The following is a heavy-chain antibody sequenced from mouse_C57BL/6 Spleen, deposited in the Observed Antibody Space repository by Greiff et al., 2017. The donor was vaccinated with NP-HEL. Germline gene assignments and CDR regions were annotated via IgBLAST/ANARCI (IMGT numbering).Heavy chain of an antibody. J-gene: IGHJ3*01. D-gene: IGHD2-2*01. CDR3: ARGDGYDGAWLAY. CDR2: IYPGSGST. V-gene: IGHV1-55*01. CDR1: GYTFTSYW. Sequence: QVQLQQPGAELVKPGASVKMSCKASGYTFTSYWITWVKQRPGQGLEWIGDIYPGSGSTNYNEKFKSKATLTVDTSSSPAYMQLSSLTSEDSAVYYCARGDGYDGAWLAYWGQGTLVTVSA.